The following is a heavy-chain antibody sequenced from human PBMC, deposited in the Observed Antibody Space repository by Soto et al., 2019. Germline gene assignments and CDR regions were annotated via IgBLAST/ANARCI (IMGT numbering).Heavy chain of an antibody. D-gene: IGHD3-3*01. V-gene: IGHV4-61*01. CDR2: LYYSGST. CDR1: GGSVSSGSYY. J-gene: IGHJ4*02. Sequence: SETLSLTCTVSGGSVSSGSYYSSWIRQPPGKGLEYIGYLYYSGSTNYNPSLKSRVTISVDTPKNQFSLKLTSVTAADTAIYYCARGQAFWTGYYRMPYYFDYWGQGTLVTVSS. CDR3: ARGQAFWTGYYRMPYYFDY.